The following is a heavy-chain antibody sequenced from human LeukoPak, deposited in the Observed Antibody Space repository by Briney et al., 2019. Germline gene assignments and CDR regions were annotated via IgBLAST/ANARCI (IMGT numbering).Heavy chain of an antibody. V-gene: IGHV4-59*01. CDR2: ISYSGST. CDR3: ARRRYLTSGSFDY. J-gene: IGHJ4*02. D-gene: IGHD3-10*01. CDR1: VGSIGNYY. Sequence: SETLSLICNVSVGSIGNYYWSRIRQSPGKGLEWIGYISYSGSTNYNPSLKSRVSISVDTSKNHFSLKLTSVTAADTAVYYCARRRYLTSGSFDYWGQGTLVTVSS.